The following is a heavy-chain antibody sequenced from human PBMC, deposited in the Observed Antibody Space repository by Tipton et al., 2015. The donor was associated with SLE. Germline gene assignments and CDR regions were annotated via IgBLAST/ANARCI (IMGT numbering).Heavy chain of an antibody. CDR1: GGSISSHY. Sequence: TLSLTCTVSGGSISSHYWSWIRQPPGKGLEWIGYIYYSGSTNYNPSLKSRVAISVDTSKSQFSLKLSSVTAADTAVYYCASSSGSYLYLSYFDYWGQGTLVTVSS. D-gene: IGHD1-26*01. J-gene: IGHJ4*02. CDR2: IYYSGST. CDR3: ASSSGSYLYLSYFDY. V-gene: IGHV4-59*11.